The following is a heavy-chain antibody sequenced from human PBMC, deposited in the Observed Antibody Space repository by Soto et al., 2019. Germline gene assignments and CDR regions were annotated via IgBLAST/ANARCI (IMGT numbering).Heavy chain of an antibody. CDR2: IWYDGSNK. D-gene: IGHD6-6*01. Sequence: GGSLRLSCAASGFTFSSYGMHWVRQAPGKGLEWVAVIWYDGSNKYYADSVKGRFTISRDNSKNTLYLQMNSLRVEDTAVYYCARSIAARLNWFDPWGQGTLVTVSS. V-gene: IGHV3-33*01. J-gene: IGHJ5*02. CDR3: ARSIAARLNWFDP. CDR1: GFTFSSYG.